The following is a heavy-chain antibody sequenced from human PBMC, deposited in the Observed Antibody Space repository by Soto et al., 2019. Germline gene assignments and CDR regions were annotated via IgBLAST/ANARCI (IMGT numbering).Heavy chain of an antibody. V-gene: IGHV1-18*01. Sequence: GASVKVACKASGYTYTSYDINWVRQATGQGLEWMGWISAYNGNTNYAQKLQGRVTMTTDTSTSTAYMELRSLRSDDTAVYYCARVVVVPADSYYYGMDVWGQGTTVTVSS. CDR2: ISAYNGNT. D-gene: IGHD2-2*01. J-gene: IGHJ6*02. CDR3: ARVVVVPADSYYYGMDV. CDR1: GYTYTSYD.